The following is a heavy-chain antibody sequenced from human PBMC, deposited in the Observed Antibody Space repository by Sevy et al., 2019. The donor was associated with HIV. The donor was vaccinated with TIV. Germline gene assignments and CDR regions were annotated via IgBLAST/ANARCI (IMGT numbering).Heavy chain of an antibody. CDR1: GFTFSNFY. CDR2: ISGRDGTV. V-gene: IGHV3-11*01. D-gene: IGHD3-3*01. CDR3: VRVPHFDFWNGCYVNFDF. J-gene: IGHJ4*02. Sequence: GGSLRLSCAASGFTFSNFYMGWIRQAPGKGLEWISSISGRDGTVLYADSVKGRFTISRDNAMNSPFLQINSLRVEDTAVYYCVRVPHFDFWNGCYVNFDFWGQGTLVTVSS.